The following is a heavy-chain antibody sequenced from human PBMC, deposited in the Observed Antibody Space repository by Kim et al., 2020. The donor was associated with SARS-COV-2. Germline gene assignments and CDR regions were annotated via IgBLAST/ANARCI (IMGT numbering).Heavy chain of an antibody. D-gene: IGHD6-19*01. J-gene: IGHJ6*01. Sequence: VKGRFTVSRDNAKNSLYLQMNSMRDEDTAVYYCARVLQWGSRIGDYGMDVWGQGTTVTVSS. V-gene: IGHV3-48*02. CDR3: ARVLQWGSRIGDYGMDV.